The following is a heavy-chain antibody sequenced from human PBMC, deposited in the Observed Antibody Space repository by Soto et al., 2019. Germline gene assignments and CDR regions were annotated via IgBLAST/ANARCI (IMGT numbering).Heavy chain of an antibody. D-gene: IGHD1-26*01. J-gene: IGHJ4*02. CDR3: ARDLGATGDFDY. V-gene: IGHV1-69*01. CDR2: IIPIFGTA. Sequence: QVQLVQSGAEVKKPGSSVKVSCKASGGTFSSYAISWVRQAPGQGLEWMGGIIPIFGTANYAQKFQGRVTITADESTSRVYMELSSVRSEDTAVYFCARDLGATGDFDYWGQGTLVTVSS. CDR1: GGTFSSYA.